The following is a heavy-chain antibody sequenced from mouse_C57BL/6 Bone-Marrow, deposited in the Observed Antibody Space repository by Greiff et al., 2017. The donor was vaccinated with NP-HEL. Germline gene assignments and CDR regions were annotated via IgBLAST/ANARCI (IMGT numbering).Heavy chain of an antibody. Sequence: DVMLVESGGGLVKPGGSLKLSCAASGFTFSSYAMSWVRQTPEKRLEWVATISDGGSYTYYPDNVKGRSTISRDNAKNNLYLQMSHLKSEDTAMYYCAREKSLYDYDESYAMDYWGQGTSVTVSS. D-gene: IGHD2-4*01. J-gene: IGHJ4*01. CDR1: GFTFSSYA. CDR3: AREKSLYDYDESYAMDY. V-gene: IGHV5-4*01. CDR2: ISDGGSYT.